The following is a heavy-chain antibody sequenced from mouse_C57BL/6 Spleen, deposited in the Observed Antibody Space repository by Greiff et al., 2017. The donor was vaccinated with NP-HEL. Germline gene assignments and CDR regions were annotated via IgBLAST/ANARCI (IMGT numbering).Heavy chain of an antibody. CDR1: GYTFTSYD. D-gene: IGHD2-3*01. CDR3: ARSGDGYPGAMDY. Sequence: QVQLQQSGPELVKPGASVKLSCKASGYTFTSYDINWVKQRPGQGLEWIGWIYPRDGSTKYNEKFKGKATLTVDTSSSTAYMELHSLTSEDSAVYFWARSGDGYPGAMDYWGQGTSVTVSS. J-gene: IGHJ4*01. V-gene: IGHV1-85*01. CDR2: IYPRDGST.